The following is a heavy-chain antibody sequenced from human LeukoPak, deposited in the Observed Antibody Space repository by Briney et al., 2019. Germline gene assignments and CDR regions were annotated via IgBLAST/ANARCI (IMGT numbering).Heavy chain of an antibody. D-gene: IGHD6-19*01. CDR1: GYTLSELA. Sequence: EALVKVSCKVSGYTLSELAMHWVRQAPGKGLEWTGGFDPEDGETIYAQKFQGRVTMTEDTSTDTAYMGLSSLRSEDTAVYYCATGGPPSGWYTTLDYWGQGTLVTVSS. V-gene: IGHV1-24*01. CDR3: ATGGPPSGWYTTLDY. J-gene: IGHJ4*02. CDR2: FDPEDGET.